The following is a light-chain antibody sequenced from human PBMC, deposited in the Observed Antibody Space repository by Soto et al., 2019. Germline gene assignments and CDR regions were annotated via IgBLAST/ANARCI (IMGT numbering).Light chain of an antibody. V-gene: IGLV2-14*01. J-gene: IGLJ1*01. CDR1: SSDVGGYNY. Sequence: QSALTQPASVSGSPGQSITISCTGTSSDVGGYNYVSWYQQHPGKAPKLMIYDVSNRPSGVSNRFSGSKSGNTASLTISGLQAQDEADYYCCSYTSSSISYVFGTGTKVTV. CDR3: CSYTSSSISYV. CDR2: DVS.